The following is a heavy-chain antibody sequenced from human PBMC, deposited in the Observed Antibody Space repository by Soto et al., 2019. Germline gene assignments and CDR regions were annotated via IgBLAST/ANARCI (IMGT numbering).Heavy chain of an antibody. D-gene: IGHD3-10*01. CDR1: GDSITSYY. CDR2: IHYSGST. Sequence: SETLSLTCTVSGDSITSYYWSWIRQPPGKGPEWIGYIHYSGSTNYNPSLKSRVTISVDTSKNQFSLKLNSVTAADTAVYYCARGSESYYRANWFDPWGQGTLVTVSS. J-gene: IGHJ5*02. CDR3: ARGSESYYRANWFDP. V-gene: IGHV4-59*01.